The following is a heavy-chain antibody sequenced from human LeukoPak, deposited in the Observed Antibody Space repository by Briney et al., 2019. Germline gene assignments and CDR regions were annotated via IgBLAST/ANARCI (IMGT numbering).Heavy chain of an antibody. Sequence: ASVKVSCKASGYTFTSYYMHWVRQAPGQGLEWMGIINPSGGSTSYAQKFQGRVTMTRDTSTSTVYMELSSLRSEDTAVYYCARGVAVMRLRLGGLPEPFDYWGQGTLVTVSS. J-gene: IGHJ4*02. V-gene: IGHV1-46*01. D-gene: IGHD3-16*01. CDR3: ARGVAVMRLRLGGLPEPFDY. CDR1: GYTFTSYY. CDR2: INPSGGST.